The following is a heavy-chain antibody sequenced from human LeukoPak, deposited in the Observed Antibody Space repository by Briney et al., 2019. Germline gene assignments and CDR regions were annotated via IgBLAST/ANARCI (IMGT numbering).Heavy chain of an antibody. CDR2: ISYDGSNE. Sequence: PGGSLRLSCAASGFTFSSYGMHWVRQAPGKGLEWVALISYDGSNEYYADSVKGRFTISRDNSKNTLYLQMNSLRAEDTAVYYCAKDHRNYDILTGYPGPGYWGQGTLVTVSS. CDR1: GFTFSSYG. V-gene: IGHV3-30*18. CDR3: AKDHRNYDILTGYPGPGY. D-gene: IGHD3-9*01. J-gene: IGHJ4*02.